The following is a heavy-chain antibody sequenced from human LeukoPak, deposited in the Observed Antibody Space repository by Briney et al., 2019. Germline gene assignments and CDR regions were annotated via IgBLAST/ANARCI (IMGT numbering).Heavy chain of an antibody. Sequence: SETLSLTCTVSGGSISSYCWSWIRQPPGKGLEWIGYIYYSGSTNYNPSLKSRVTISVDTSKNQFSLKLSSVTAADTAVYYCARAKFHLSYAFDIWGQGTMVTVSS. CDR2: IYYSGST. J-gene: IGHJ3*02. V-gene: IGHV4-59*01. CDR1: GGSISSYC. CDR3: ARAKFHLSYAFDI. D-gene: IGHD3-16*02.